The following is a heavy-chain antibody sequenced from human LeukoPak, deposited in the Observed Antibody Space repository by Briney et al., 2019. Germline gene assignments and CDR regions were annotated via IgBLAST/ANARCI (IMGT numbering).Heavy chain of an antibody. CDR1: GGSFSGYY. Sequence: SETLSLTCAVYGGSFSGYYWSWIRQPPGKGLEWIGEINHSGSTNYNPSLKSRVTISVDTSKNQFSLKLSSVTAADTAVYYCARGVAYYDYVWGSYRYTTFDYWGQGTLVTVSS. CDR2: INHSGST. CDR3: ARGVAYYDYVWGSYRYTTFDY. D-gene: IGHD3-16*02. V-gene: IGHV4-34*01. J-gene: IGHJ4*02.